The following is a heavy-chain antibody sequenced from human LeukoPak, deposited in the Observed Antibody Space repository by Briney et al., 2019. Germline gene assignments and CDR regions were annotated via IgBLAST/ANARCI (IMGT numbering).Heavy chain of an antibody. J-gene: IGHJ4*02. Sequence: GGSLRLSCAASGFTFSRYWMSWVRQAPRKGLEWVANIKQDGSEKYYVDSVKGRFTISRDIAKNSLYLQMNSLRAEDTAVYYCARDKGDYDTSGSLFVFGGQGTLVTVSS. V-gene: IGHV3-7*03. CDR3: ARDKGDYDTSGSLFVF. CDR2: IKQDGSEK. CDR1: GFTFSRYW. D-gene: IGHD3-22*01.